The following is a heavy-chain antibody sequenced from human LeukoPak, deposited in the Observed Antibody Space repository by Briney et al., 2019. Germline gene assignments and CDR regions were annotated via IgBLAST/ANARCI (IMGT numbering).Heavy chain of an antibody. Sequence: PGGSLRLSCAASGFTFSDYYMSWIRQAPGKGLEWVSYISSSGSSIYYADSVKGRFTISRDNAKNSLYLQMNSLRAEDTAVYYCARWKEKTYYYGSLQGCWGQGTLVTVSS. CDR3: ARWKEKTYYYGSLQGC. V-gene: IGHV3-11*01. D-gene: IGHD3-10*01. CDR2: ISSSGSSI. J-gene: IGHJ4*02. CDR1: GFTFSDYY.